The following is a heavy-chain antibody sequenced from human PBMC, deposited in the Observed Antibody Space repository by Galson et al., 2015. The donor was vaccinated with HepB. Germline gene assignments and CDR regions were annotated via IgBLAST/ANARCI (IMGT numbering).Heavy chain of an antibody. V-gene: IGHV3-15*07. CDR2: IKSKTDGGTT. D-gene: IGHD6-19*01. J-gene: IGHJ1*01. CDR3: TTDSSGWAKYFQH. Sequence: SLRLSCAASGFTFSNAWMNWVRQAPGKGLEWVGRIKSKTDGGTTDYAAPVKGRFTISRDDSKNTLYLQMNSLKTEDTAVYYCTTDSSGWAKYFQHWGQGTLVTVSS. CDR1: GFTFSNAW.